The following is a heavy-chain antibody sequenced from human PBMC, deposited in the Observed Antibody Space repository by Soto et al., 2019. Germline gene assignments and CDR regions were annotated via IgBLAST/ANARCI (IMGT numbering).Heavy chain of an antibody. CDR2: IYSGGST. Sequence: EVQLVESGGGLVQPGGSLRLSCAASGLTVSSNYMSWVRQAPGKGLEWVSLIYSGGSTYYADSVRGRFTISRDNSKNTLYLQMNSLRAEDTAVYYGARDFYYYGSGTMGGYFDYWGQGTLVTVSS. CDR1: GLTVSSNY. V-gene: IGHV3-66*01. J-gene: IGHJ4*02. CDR3: ARDFYYYGSGTMGGYFDY. D-gene: IGHD3-10*01.